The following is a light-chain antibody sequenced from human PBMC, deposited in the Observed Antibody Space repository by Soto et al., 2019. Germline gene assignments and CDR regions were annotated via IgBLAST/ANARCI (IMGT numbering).Light chain of an antibody. V-gene: IGLV1-44*01. CDR2: SSN. J-gene: IGLJ2*01. Sequence: QSVLTQPPSASGTPGQRVTISCSGSSSNIGSNTVNWYQQLPGTAPKLLIYSSNQRPSGVPDRFSGSKSGTSASLAISGLQSEDESDDYCAAWDDSLNGVVFGGGTKLTVL. CDR3: AAWDDSLNGVV. CDR1: SSNIGSNT.